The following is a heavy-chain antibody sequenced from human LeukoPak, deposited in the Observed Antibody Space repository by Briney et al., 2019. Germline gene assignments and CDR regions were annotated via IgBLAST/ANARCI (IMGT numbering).Heavy chain of an antibody. CDR1: GYTFTGYY. Sequence: ASVKVSCKASGYTFTGYYMHWVQQAPGQGLEWMGWINPNSGGTNYAQKFQGRVTMARDTSISTAYMELSRLRSDDTAVYYCARIMVRGVNWFDPWGQGTLVTVSS. CDR3: ARIMVRGVNWFDP. V-gene: IGHV1-2*02. CDR2: INPNSGGT. J-gene: IGHJ5*02. D-gene: IGHD3-10*01.